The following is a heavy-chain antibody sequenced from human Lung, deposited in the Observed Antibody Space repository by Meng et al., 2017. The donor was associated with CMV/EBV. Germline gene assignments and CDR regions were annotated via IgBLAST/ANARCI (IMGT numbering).Heavy chain of an antibody. CDR2: ISSSYAV. CDR1: GFRFSDYY. CDR3: ARVLLEVRGWYYQGMDF. J-gene: IGHJ6*02. D-gene: IGHD6-19*01. Sequence: GGSXRLSCAASGFRFSDYYMTWIRQAPGKGLEWVSYISSSYAVDYADSLKGRFTISRDNAKNSLYLQMNSLRVEDTAVYYCARVLLEVRGWYYQGMDFWGQGXTVTVSS. V-gene: IGHV3-69-1*01.